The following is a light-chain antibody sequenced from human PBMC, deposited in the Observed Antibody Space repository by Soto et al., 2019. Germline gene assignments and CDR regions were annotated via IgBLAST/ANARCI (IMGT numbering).Light chain of an antibody. CDR2: RNN. CDR1: RSNIGSNP. V-gene: IGLV1-47*01. CDR3: AAWDDSLSGWV. J-gene: IGLJ3*02. Sequence: QSVLTQPPSASGTPGQRVSFFCSGSRSNIGSNPVSWYQQLPGTAPKLLIYRNNQRPSGVPDRFSGSKSGTSASLAISGLRSGDEADYYCAAWDDSLSGWVFGGGTKLTVL.